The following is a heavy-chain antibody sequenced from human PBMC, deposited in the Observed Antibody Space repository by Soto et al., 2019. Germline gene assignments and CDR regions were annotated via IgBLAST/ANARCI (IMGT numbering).Heavy chain of an antibody. CDR1: GFTFSSYG. J-gene: IGHJ4*02. V-gene: IGHV3-64D*06. Sequence: AGGSLRLSCSASGFTFSSYGMHWVRQAPGKGLEYVSGISSSGDNTKYADPVKSRFTISRDNSKNTLILQMNSLRAEDTAVYYCVKGPALYDSSSFDSWGQGNLVTVSS. CDR2: ISSSGDNT. CDR3: VKGPALYDSSSFDS. D-gene: IGHD3-22*01.